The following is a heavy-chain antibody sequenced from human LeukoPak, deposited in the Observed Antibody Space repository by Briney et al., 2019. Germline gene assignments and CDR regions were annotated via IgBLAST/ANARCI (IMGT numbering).Heavy chain of an antibody. CDR2: MNPNSGNT. CDR3: ARGLMKAVDRGH. V-gene: IGHV1-8*01. D-gene: IGHD6-19*01. CDR1: GYTFTSYD. Sequence: ASVKVSCKASGYTFTSYDINWVRQATGQGLEWMGWMNPNSGNTGYAQKFQGRVTMTRNTSISTAYMELSSLRSEDTAVYYCARGLMKAVDRGHWGQGTLVTVSS. J-gene: IGHJ4*02.